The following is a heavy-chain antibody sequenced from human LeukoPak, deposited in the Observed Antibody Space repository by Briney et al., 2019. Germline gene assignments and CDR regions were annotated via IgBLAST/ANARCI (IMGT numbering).Heavy chain of an antibody. CDR1: GYTFSSDG. V-gene: IGHV1-18*01. D-gene: IGHD4-17*01. CDR2: ISSYNGNT. Sequence: AASVKVSCKASGYTFSSDGISWVRQAPGQGLEWMGWISSYNGNTKYAEKLQGRVTMTTDTSTSTAYMELRSLRSDDTAVYYCARDPDTVTKIFDYWGQGTLVTVSS. CDR3: ARDPDTVTKIFDY. J-gene: IGHJ4*02.